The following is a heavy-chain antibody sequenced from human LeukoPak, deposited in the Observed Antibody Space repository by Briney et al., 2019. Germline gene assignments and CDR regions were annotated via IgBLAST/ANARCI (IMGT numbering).Heavy chain of an antibody. D-gene: IGHD6-19*01. CDR2: IDSDGSST. CDR3: ARVRSSGWSYFDY. J-gene: IGHJ4*02. V-gene: IGHV3-74*01. CDR1: GFTFSSYW. Sequence: GGSLRLSCAASGFTFSSYWMHWVRQAPGKGLVWVSRIDSDGSSTSYADSVKGRFTISRDNAKNTEYLQMNSLRAEDTAAYYCARVRSSGWSYFDYWGQGTLVTVSS.